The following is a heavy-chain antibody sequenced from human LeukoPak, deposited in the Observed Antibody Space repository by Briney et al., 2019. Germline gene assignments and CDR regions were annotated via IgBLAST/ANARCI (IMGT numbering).Heavy chain of an antibody. CDR1: GGSISSGGYY. CDR3: ASQKGTLFDY. CDR2: IYHNGNT. D-gene: IGHD3-10*01. J-gene: IGHJ4*02. Sequence: SETLSLTCTVSGGSISSGGYYWSWIRQPPGTGLEWVAHIYHNGNTYSNPSLKSRVTMSLGGSENEFSPELSSVTAADTAVYYCASQKGTLFDYWGRGTLVTVSS. V-gene: IGHV4-30-2*01.